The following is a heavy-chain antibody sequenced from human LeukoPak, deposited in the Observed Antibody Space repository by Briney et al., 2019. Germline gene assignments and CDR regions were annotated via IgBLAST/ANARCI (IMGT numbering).Heavy chain of an antibody. CDR1: GFTFSSYA. CDR3: ARQGVDCSGGSCYSGAFDI. V-gene: IGHV3-74*01. Sequence: GGSLRLSCAASGFTFSSYAMSWVRQAPGKGLVWVSRINSDGSSTSYADSVKGRFTISRDNAKNTLYLQMNSLRAEDTAVYYCARQGVDCSGGSCYSGAFDIWGQGTMVTVSS. D-gene: IGHD2-15*01. CDR2: INSDGSST. J-gene: IGHJ3*02.